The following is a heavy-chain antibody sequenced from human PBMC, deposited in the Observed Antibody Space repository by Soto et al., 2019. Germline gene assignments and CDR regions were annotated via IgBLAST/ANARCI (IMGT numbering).Heavy chain of an antibody. CDR2: IYSGGST. D-gene: IGHD3-22*01. Sequence: EVQLVESGGGLIQPGGSLRLSCAASGFTVSSNYMSWVRQAPGKGLEWVSVIYSGGSTYYADSVKGRFTISRDNSKNTLYLQMNGLRAEDTAVYYCARDSSGNFDLWGRAPWSLSPQ. CDR3: ARDSSGNFDL. CDR1: GFTVSSNY. J-gene: IGHJ2*01. V-gene: IGHV3-53*01.